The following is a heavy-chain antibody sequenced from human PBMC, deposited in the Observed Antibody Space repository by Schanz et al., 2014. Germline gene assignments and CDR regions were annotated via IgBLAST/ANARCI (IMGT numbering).Heavy chain of an antibody. CDR1: GASIRSHY. CDR2: IYSSGST. CDR3: ARHSGYYYYYGMDV. J-gene: IGHJ6*02. Sequence: QVQLQESGPGLVKPSETLSLTCTVSGASIRSHYWSWIRQPAGKGLEWIGHIYSSGSTNYNPSLKRRLTRPVDTPKTQSSRKLSFVTAADTAVYYCARHSGYYYYYGMDVWGQGTTVTVSS. V-gene: IGHV4-4*07.